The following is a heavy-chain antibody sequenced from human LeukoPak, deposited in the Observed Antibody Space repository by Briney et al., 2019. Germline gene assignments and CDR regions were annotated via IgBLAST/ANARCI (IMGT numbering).Heavy chain of an antibody. CDR2: IYYSGST. J-gene: IGHJ4*02. CDR3: ARHAVFDWLPKYFDY. D-gene: IGHD3-9*01. V-gene: IGHV4-39*07. CDR1: GGSISSSSYY. Sequence: SETLSLTCTVSGGSISSSSYYWGWIRQPPGKGLEWIGSIYYSGSTYYNPSLKSRVTISVDTSKNQFSLKLSSVTAADTAVYYCARHAVFDWLPKYFDYWGQGTLVAVSS.